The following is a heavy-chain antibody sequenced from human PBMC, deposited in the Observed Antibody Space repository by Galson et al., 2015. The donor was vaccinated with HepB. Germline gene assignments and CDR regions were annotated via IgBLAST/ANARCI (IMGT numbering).Heavy chain of an antibody. Sequence: SLRLSCAASGFTFSTHAMTWVRQVPGKGLEWLSTISGGGTNTYYTDSVKGRFTISRDNSKNTLYLQMRSLRAEDAAVYYCAQGHGLFESWGQGVLVTVSS. CDR3: AQGHGLFES. CDR1: GFTFSTHA. J-gene: IGHJ5*01. CDR2: ISGGGTNT. V-gene: IGHV3-23*01.